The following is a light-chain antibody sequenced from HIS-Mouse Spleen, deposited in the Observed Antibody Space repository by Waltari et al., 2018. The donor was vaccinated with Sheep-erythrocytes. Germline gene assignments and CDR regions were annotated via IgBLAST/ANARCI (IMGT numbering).Light chain of an antibody. CDR2: DAS. Sequence: EIVLTQSPATLSLSPVERATLACRASQSVSSYLAWYQQKPGQAPRLLIYDASNRATDIPARFSGSGSGTDFTLTISSLEPEDFAVYYCQQRSNWLTFGGGTKVEIK. CDR1: QSVSSY. V-gene: IGKV3-11*01. J-gene: IGKJ4*01. CDR3: QQRSNWLT.